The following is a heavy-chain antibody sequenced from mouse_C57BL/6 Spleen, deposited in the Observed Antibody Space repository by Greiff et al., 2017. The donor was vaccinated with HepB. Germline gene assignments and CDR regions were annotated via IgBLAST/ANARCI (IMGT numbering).Heavy chain of an antibody. Sequence: EVQRVESGAELVKPGASVKLSCTASGFNIKDYYMHWVKQRTEQGLEWIGRIDPEDGETKYAPKFQGKATITADTSSNTAYLQLSSLTSEDTAVYYCARGYGSSYGWFAYWGQGTLVTVSA. V-gene: IGHV14-2*01. CDR2: IDPEDGET. J-gene: IGHJ3*01. CDR1: GFNIKDYY. CDR3: ARGYGSSYGWFAY. D-gene: IGHD1-1*01.